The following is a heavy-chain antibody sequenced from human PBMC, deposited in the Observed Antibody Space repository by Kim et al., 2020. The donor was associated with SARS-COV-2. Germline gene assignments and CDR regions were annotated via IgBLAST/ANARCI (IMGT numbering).Heavy chain of an antibody. V-gene: IGHV3-30*02. CDR3: AKAATTVTDFDY. J-gene: IGHJ4*02. D-gene: IGHD4-17*01. Sequence: YYADSVKGRFTISRDNSKNTLYLQMNSLRAEDTAVYYCAKAATTVTDFDYWGQGTLVTVSS.